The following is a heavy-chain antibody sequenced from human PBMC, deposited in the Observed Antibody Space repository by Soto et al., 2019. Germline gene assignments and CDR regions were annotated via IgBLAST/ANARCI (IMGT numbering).Heavy chain of an antibody. CDR3: ARPRSKSSSGFDL. Sequence: VESGGGLVQPGGSLRLSCAASGFTFRNHWMHWVRQAPGQGPEGVSRIKTDGSYTDYADSVKGRFTISRDNAGNTLYLQMNSLTVEDTAMYYCARPRSKSSSGFDLWGQGTMVTVSS. CDR2: IKTDGSYT. V-gene: IGHV3-74*01. CDR1: GFTFRNHW. D-gene: IGHD6-6*01. J-gene: IGHJ3*01.